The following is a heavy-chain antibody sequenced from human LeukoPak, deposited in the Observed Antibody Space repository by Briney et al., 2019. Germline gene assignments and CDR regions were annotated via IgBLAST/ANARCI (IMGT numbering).Heavy chain of an antibody. J-gene: IGHJ4*02. D-gene: IGHD1-7*01. CDR3: ARLSWNYYFDY. Sequence: SETLSLTCAVYGGSFSGYYWSWIRQPPGKGLEWIGEINHSGSTNYNPSLKSRVTLSVDTSKNQFSLKLSSVTAADTAVYYCARLSWNYYFDYWGQGTLVTVSS. CDR2: INHSGST. CDR1: GGSFSGYY. V-gene: IGHV4-34*01.